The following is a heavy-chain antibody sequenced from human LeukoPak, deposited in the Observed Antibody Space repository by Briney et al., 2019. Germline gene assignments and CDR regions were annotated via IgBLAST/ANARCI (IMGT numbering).Heavy chain of an antibody. Sequence: GASLKISCKGSGYTFTTYWIGWVRQMPGQGLEWMGIIYPGDSDTRYSPSFQGQVSISADKSINTAYLQWSSLKASDTAIYYCARIPKGDSSMARYFDYWGQGTLVTVSS. V-gene: IGHV5-51*01. J-gene: IGHJ4*02. D-gene: IGHD5-18*01. CDR2: IYPGDSDT. CDR1: GYTFTTYW. CDR3: ARIPKGDSSMARYFDY.